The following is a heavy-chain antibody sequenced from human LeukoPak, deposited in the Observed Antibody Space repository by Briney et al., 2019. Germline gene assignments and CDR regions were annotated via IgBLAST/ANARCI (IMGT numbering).Heavy chain of an antibody. CDR3: AGRLRYFDWLFRGYMDV. Sequence: PSETLSLTCTVSGGSISSYYWSWIRQPPGKGLGWTGYIYYSGSTNYNPSLKSRVTISVDTSKNQFSLKLSSVTAADTAVYYCAGRLRYFDWLFRGYMDVWGKGTTVTISS. J-gene: IGHJ6*03. V-gene: IGHV4-59*01. D-gene: IGHD3-9*01. CDR2: IYYSGST. CDR1: GGSISSYY.